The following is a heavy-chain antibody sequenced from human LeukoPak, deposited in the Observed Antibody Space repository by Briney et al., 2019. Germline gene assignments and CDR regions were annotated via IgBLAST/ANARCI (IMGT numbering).Heavy chain of an antibody. Sequence: SQTLSLTCAVSGGSISSGGYSWSWIRQPPGKGLEWIGYIYHSESTYYNPSLKSRVTISVDRSKNQFSLKLSSVTAADTAVYYCARTSIAARRANAFDIWGQGTMVTVSS. CDR3: ARTSIAARRANAFDI. CDR2: IYHSEST. CDR1: GGSISSGGYS. V-gene: IGHV4-30-2*01. J-gene: IGHJ3*02. D-gene: IGHD6-6*01.